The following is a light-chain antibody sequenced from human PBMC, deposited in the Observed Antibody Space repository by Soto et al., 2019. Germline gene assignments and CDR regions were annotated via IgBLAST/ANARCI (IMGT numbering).Light chain of an antibody. CDR1: SSNIGINT. Sequence: QSVLTQPASVSGSPGQRVTISCSGSSSNIGINTVNWYQQLPGAAPKLLIYTNNQRPSGVPDRFSASKSGTSASLAISGLQSEDEADYYCAAWDDSLNGYVFGTGTKVTVL. CDR3: AAWDDSLNGYV. J-gene: IGLJ1*01. CDR2: TNN. V-gene: IGLV1-44*01.